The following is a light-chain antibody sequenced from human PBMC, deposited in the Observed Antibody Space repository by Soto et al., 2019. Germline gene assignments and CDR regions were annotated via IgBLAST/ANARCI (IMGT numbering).Light chain of an antibody. CDR3: SSYTTTSTLV. V-gene: IGLV2-14*01. Sequence: QSALTQPDSVSGSPGQSITIACTGTNRDVGSYNLVSWYLHRPGEAPKLIISEVRNRPSGISYRFTGSKSGNTASLTISGLQAEDEADYYCSSYTTTSTLVFGGGTKLTVL. CDR1: NRDVGSYNL. CDR2: EVR. J-gene: IGLJ3*02.